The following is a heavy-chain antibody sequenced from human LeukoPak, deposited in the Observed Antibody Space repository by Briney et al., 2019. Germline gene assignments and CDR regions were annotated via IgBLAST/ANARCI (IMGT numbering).Heavy chain of an antibody. Sequence: PGGSLRLSCAASGFTFSSYAMSWVRQAPGKGLEWVSAISGSGGSTYYADSVKGRFTISRDNSKNTLYLQMNSLRAEDTAVYYCAKDSKHHVLRFLEWLSTTHFDYWGQGTLVTVSS. CDR1: GFTFSSYA. CDR2: ISGSGGST. CDR3: AKDSKHHVLRFLEWLSTTHFDY. J-gene: IGHJ4*02. D-gene: IGHD3-3*01. V-gene: IGHV3-23*01.